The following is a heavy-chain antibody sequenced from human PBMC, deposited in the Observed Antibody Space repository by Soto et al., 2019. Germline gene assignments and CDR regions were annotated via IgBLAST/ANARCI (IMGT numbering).Heavy chain of an antibody. Sequence: EVQLLESGGGLVQPGGSLRLSCAASGFTFSSYAMSWVRQAPGKGLEWVSAMSGSGGSTYYADPEKGRLIISGDNSKNTLYLQMTSLRAEDTAVYYCAKRRPWGELPYWGQGTLVTVSS. V-gene: IGHV3-23*01. CDR3: AKRRPWGELPY. CDR2: MSGSGGST. D-gene: IGHD3-16*01. J-gene: IGHJ4*02. CDR1: GFTFSSYA.